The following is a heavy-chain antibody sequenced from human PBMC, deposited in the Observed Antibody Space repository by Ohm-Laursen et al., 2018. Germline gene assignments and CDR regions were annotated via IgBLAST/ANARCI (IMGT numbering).Heavy chain of an antibody. Sequence: SLRLSCAASGFTFSSYSMNWVRQAPGKGLEWVSSIISSSTYIYYADSVRGRFTISRDNAKNSLYLQMNSLRAEDTAVYYCARVLYSSSWHTVDHWGQGTLVTVSS. J-gene: IGHJ4*02. CDR1: GFTFSSYS. D-gene: IGHD6-13*01. V-gene: IGHV3-21*01. CDR3: ARVLYSSSWHTVDH. CDR2: IISSSTYI.